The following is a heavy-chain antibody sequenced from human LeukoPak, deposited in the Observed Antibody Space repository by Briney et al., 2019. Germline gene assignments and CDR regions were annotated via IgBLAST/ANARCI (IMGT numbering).Heavy chain of an antibody. CDR3: ARGYHSSSWVYGMDV. CDR2: MNPNSGNT. Sequence: GASVKVSCKASGYTFTSYDINWVRQATGQGLEWMGWMNPNSGNTGYAQKFQGRVTMTRNTSISTAYMELSSLRSEDTAVYYCARGYHSSSWVYGMDVWGQGTTVTVSS. D-gene: IGHD6-13*01. V-gene: IGHV1-8*01. J-gene: IGHJ6*02. CDR1: GYTFTSYD.